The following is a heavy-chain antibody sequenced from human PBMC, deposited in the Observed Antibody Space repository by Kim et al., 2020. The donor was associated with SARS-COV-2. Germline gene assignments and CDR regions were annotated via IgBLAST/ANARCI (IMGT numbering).Heavy chain of an antibody. CDR2: IYYTGNT. Sequence: SETLSLTCTVSGGSISSSSYHWGWIRQPPGKGLEWIGSIYYTGNTYYNPSLKSRVTMLVDTSTHQFSLNLNSVTASDTAVYYCVRHCTSTSCFRDDCWGQGTLVTVSS. CDR3: VRHCTSTSCFRDDC. D-gene: IGHD2-2*01. CDR1: GGSISSSSYH. J-gene: IGHJ4*02. V-gene: IGHV4-39*01.